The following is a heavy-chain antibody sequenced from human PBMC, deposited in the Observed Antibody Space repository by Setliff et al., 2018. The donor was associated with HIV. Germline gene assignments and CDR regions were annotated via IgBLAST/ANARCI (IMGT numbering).Heavy chain of an antibody. CDR1: GFTFSSYG. Sequence: GGSLRLSCAASGFTFSSYGMHWVRQAPGKGLEWVAFIRYDGSNKYYADSVKGRFTISRDSAKNSLYLQMSSLRAEDTAIYYCARGSLRGVLALGMDVWGQGTTVTVSS. CDR2: IRYDGSNK. D-gene: IGHD3-10*01. CDR3: ARGSLRGVLALGMDV. J-gene: IGHJ6*02. V-gene: IGHV3-30*02.